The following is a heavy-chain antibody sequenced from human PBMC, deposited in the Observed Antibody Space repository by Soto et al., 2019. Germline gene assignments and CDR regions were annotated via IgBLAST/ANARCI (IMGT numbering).Heavy chain of an antibody. J-gene: IGHJ6*03. D-gene: IGHD2-2*01. CDR3: ARETSTGNYYMDV. Sequence: EVQLVESGGGLVQPGGSLRLSCAASGFSFSYYGMNWVRQAPGKGLEWVSYISTSSSNIYYADSVKGRFTISRDNAKNSLSLQMNSLRAADTAVYYCARETSTGNYYMDVWGKGTGVTVSS. V-gene: IGHV3-48*01. CDR1: GFSFSYYG. CDR2: ISTSSSNI.